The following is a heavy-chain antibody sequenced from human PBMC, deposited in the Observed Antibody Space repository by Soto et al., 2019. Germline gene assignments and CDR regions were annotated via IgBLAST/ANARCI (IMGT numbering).Heavy chain of an antibody. J-gene: IGHJ4*02. Sequence: QVQLVESGGGVVQPGRSLRLSCAASGFTFTTYAIHWVRQAPGKGLEWVAVISNDGRGKYYADSVKGRFTISRDNSKKTLDLQMNSLRSDDTAVYYCARDQCFGGGRSCYYFDFWGQGTLVTVSS. D-gene: IGHD2-15*01. V-gene: IGHV3-30*04. CDR2: ISNDGRGK. CDR1: GFTFTTYA. CDR3: ARDQCFGGGRSCYYFDF.